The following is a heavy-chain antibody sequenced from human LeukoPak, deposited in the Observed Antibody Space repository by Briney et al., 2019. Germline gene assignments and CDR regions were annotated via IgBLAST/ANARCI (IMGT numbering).Heavy chain of an antibody. Sequence: ASVKVSCKASGGTFSSYAISWVRLAPGQGLEWMGRVIPIFGTSNYAQKFQGRVTITPDESTSTAYMELSSLRSEDTAVYYCASLLPRARSGYDNGWAWVRNSAFDIWGQGTMVTVSS. CDR2: VIPIFGTS. CDR1: GGTFSSYA. V-gene: IGHV1-69*13. D-gene: IGHD5-12*01. J-gene: IGHJ3*02. CDR3: ASLLPRARSGYDNGWAWVRNSAFDI.